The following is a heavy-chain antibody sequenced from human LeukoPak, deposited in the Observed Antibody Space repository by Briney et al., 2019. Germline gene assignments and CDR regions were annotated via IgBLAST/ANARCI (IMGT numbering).Heavy chain of an antibody. CDR2: IDWNSGDI. D-gene: IGHD3-10*02. V-gene: IGHV3-9*01. CDR1: GFTFSSYS. Sequence: GGSLRLSCAVSGFTFSSYSMNWVRQAPGKGLEWVSGIDWNSGDIAYADSVKGRFTISRDSAKSSLYLLMNSLRTEDTAFYYCVKGLPYIRGNAHFDNWGQGTLVTVSS. J-gene: IGHJ4*02. CDR3: VKGLPYIRGNAHFDN.